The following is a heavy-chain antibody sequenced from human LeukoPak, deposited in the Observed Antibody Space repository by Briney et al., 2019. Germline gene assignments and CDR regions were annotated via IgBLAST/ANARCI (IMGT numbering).Heavy chain of an antibody. V-gene: IGHV4-59*12. CDR1: GGSISSNY. CDR3: ARGRKGRFFYSSSWYFPDY. D-gene: IGHD6-13*01. CDR2: ISYRGYT. J-gene: IGHJ4*02. Sequence: SETLSLTCTVSGGSISSNYWSWIRQPPGKGLEWIGYISYRGYTSYNPSLKSRVTISVDTSKNQFSLKLSSVTAADTAVYYCARGRKGRFFYSSSWYFPDYWGQGTLVTVSS.